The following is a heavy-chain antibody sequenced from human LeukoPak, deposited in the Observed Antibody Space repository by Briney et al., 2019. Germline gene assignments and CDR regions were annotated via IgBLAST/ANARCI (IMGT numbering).Heavy chain of an antibody. J-gene: IGHJ6*03. CDR2: ISWNSGSI. CDR1: GFTFYDYA. CDR3: AKGSSGWYGYYYYMDV. Sequence: PGRSLRLSCAASGFTFYDYAMHWVRQAPGKGLEWVSGISWNSGSIGYADSVKGRFTISRDNAKNSLYLQMNSLRAEDTALYYCAKGSSGWYGYYYYMDVWGKGTTVTVSS. D-gene: IGHD6-19*01. V-gene: IGHV3-9*01.